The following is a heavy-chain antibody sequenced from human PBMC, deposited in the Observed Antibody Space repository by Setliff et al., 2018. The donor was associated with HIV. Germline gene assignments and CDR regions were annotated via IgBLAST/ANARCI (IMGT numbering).Heavy chain of an antibody. D-gene: IGHD3-22*01. V-gene: IGHV4-38-2*02. CDR2: IYHSGST. Sequence: SETLSLTCAVSGYSISSGYYWGWIRQPPGKGLEWIGGIYHSGSTYYNPSLKSRVTISIDTSKNQFSLKLSSVTAADTAVYSCARDMMYHYDNSGSFGWFDPWGQGTLVTVSS. CDR1: GYSISSGYY. J-gene: IGHJ5*02. CDR3: ARDMMYHYDNSGSFGWFDP.